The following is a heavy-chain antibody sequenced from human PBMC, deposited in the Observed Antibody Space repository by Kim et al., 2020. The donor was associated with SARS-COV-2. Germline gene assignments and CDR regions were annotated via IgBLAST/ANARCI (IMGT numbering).Heavy chain of an antibody. J-gene: IGHJ4*02. D-gene: IGHD3-10*01. V-gene: IGHV4-39*02. CDR3: ARLYAFAGSYTAYYFDF. CDR2: LSFSGRT. CDR1: GASIGENGYI. Sequence: SETLSLTCTVSGASIGENGYIWVWLRQPPGQGLVWFGTLSFSGRTYYNPTLERRLTTSLDRSRTHFSLRLKTVTAADTAVYHCARLYAFAGSYTAYYFDFWGQGTLVSVSS.